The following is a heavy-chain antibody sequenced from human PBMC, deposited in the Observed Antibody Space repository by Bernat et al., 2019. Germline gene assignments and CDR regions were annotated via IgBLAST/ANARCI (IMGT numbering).Heavy chain of an antibody. CDR1: GYTFTSYA. Sequence: QVQLVQSGAEVQKPRASVKVSCKASGYTFTSYAMHWVRQAPGQRLEWMGWINAGNGNTKYSQKFQGRVTITRDTSASTAYMELSSLRSEDTAVYYCAGTLKVAGTSDYWGQGTLVTVSS. D-gene: IGHD6-19*01. CDR2: INAGNGNT. CDR3: AGTLKVAGTSDY. J-gene: IGHJ4*02. V-gene: IGHV1-3*01.